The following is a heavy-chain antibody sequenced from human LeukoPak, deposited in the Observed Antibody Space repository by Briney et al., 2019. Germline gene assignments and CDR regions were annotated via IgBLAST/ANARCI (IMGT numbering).Heavy chain of an antibody. V-gene: IGHV6-1*01. CDR2: TYYRSKWYS. D-gene: IGHD6-6*01. CDR3: ARDLYSSSSVAFDI. CDR1: GDSVSSSSAA. Sequence: SQTLSLTCDISGDSVSSSSAAWNWIRQSPSRGLEWLGRTYYRSKWYSDYAVSVKSRITINPDTSKNQFSLHLNSVTPEDTAMYYCARDLYSSSSVAFDIWGQGTMVTVSS. J-gene: IGHJ3*02.